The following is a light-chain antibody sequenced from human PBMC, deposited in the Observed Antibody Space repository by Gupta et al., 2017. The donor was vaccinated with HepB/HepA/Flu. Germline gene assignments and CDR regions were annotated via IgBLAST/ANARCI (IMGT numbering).Light chain of an antibody. CDR2: GNT. CDR1: SSNIGAGSD. Sequence: QSVLPQPPSLSAAPGQRITLSCTGSSSNIGAGSDVNWYQQLPGTAPKLLIYGNTNRPSGVPDRFSGSKSGTLASLAITGLQAEDEADYYCQSYDSSLSSYVFGTGTKVSVL. V-gene: IGLV1-40*01. CDR3: QSYDSSLSSYV. J-gene: IGLJ1*01.